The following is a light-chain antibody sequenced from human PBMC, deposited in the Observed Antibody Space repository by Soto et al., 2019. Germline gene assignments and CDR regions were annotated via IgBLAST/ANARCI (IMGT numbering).Light chain of an antibody. J-gene: IGKJ3*01. CDR1: QSVLYISNNKNY. Sequence: DIVLTQSPDSLAVSLGERATINCKSSQSVLYISNNKNYLAWYQQKAGQPPKLLIYWASTRESGVPDRFSGSGSGTDFTLTISSLQAEDVAVYYCQQYYSTPLTFGPGTKVDIK. CDR2: WAS. V-gene: IGKV4-1*01. CDR3: QQYYSTPLT.